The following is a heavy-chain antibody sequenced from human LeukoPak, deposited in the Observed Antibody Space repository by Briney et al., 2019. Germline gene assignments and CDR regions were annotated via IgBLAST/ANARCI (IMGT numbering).Heavy chain of an antibody. Sequence: GGSLRLSCAASGFTVSSNYMSWVRQAPGKGLEWVSSISSSSYIYYADSVKGRFTISRDNAKNSLYLQMNSLRAEDTAVYYCTRVPHYYDSSGFTFDYWDQGTLVTVSS. CDR2: ISSSSYI. J-gene: IGHJ4*02. CDR1: GFTVSSNY. D-gene: IGHD3-22*01. CDR3: TRVPHYYDSSGFTFDY. V-gene: IGHV3-69-1*01.